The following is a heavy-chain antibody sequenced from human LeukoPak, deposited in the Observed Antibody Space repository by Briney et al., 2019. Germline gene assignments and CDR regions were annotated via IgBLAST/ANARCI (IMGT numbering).Heavy chain of an antibody. CDR2: INPNSGGT. Sequence: GASAKVSCKASGYTLTGYYMHWVRQAPGQGLEWMGWINPNSGGTNYAQKFQGWVTMTRDTSISTAYMELSRLRSDDTAVYYCARGGLGKYDQNDYWGQGTLVTVSS. CDR1: GYTLTGYY. J-gene: IGHJ4*02. V-gene: IGHV1-2*04. CDR3: ARGGLGKYDQNDY. D-gene: IGHD7-27*01.